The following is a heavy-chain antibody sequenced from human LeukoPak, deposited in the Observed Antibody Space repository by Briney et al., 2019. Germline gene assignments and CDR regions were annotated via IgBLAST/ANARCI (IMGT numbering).Heavy chain of an antibody. CDR3: ARDCSGGSCYGAFDI. CDR1: GASIRSGDYY. J-gene: IGHJ3*02. D-gene: IGHD2-15*01. Sequence: SETLSLTCTVSGASIRSGDYYWSWIRQPPGKGLEWIGYIYDSGSTYYNPSLKSRITISVDTSENRFSLKLSSVTATDTAAYYCARDCSGGSCYGAFDIWGQGTMVTVSS. CDR2: IYDSGST. V-gene: IGHV4-30-4*01.